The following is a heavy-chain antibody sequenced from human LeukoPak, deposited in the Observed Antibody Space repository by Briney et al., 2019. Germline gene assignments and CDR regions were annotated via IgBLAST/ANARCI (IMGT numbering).Heavy chain of an antibody. D-gene: IGHD2-2*01. V-gene: IGHV3-30*01. Sequence: GGSLRLSCAASVFTFSSHVIHWVRQAPGKGLEWVAAISDVGIDKLYAASVKGRFTISRDNVRNTLYLQMDSLRAEDTAVYFCARDRGFCSGTSCAYIYYYMDVWGNGTTASVSS. CDR2: ISDVGIDK. J-gene: IGHJ6*03. CDR3: ARDRGFCSGTSCAYIYYYMDV. CDR1: VFTFSSHV.